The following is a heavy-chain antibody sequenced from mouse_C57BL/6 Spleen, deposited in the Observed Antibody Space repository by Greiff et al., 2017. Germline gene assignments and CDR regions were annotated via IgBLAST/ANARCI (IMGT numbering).Heavy chain of an antibody. CDR2: ISGGGGNT. V-gene: IGHV5-9*01. CDR1: GFTFSSYT. J-gene: IGHJ1*03. CDR3: ARQERGWYFDV. Sequence: VESGGGLVKPGGSLKLSCAASGFTFSSYTMSWVRQTPEKRLEWVATISGGGGNTYYPDSVKGRFTISRDNAKNTLYLQMSSLRSEDTALYYCARQERGWYFDVWGTGTTVTVSS.